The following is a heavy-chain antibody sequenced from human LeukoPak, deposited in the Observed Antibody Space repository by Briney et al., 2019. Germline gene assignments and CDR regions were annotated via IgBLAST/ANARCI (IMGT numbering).Heavy chain of an antibody. CDR2: IYYSGST. CDR1: GGSISSSSYY. Sequence: KPSETLSLTCTVSGGSISSSSYYWGWIRQPPGKGLEWIGSIYYSGSTYYNPSLKSRVTISVDTSKNQFSLKLSSVTAADTAVYYCARRTVYGGNSWHFDYWGQGTLVTVSS. V-gene: IGHV4-39*01. J-gene: IGHJ4*02. CDR3: ARRTVYGGNSWHFDY. D-gene: IGHD4-23*01.